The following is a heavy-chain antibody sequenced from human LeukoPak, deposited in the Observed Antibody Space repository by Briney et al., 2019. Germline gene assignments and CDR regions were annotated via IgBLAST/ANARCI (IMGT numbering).Heavy chain of an antibody. CDR3: ARLSCSGGSCRHY. CDR2: INPNSGGT. D-gene: IGHD2-15*01. V-gene: IGHV1-2*06. Sequence: GSSVKVSCKASGDTFTGYYMHWVRQAPGQGLEWMGRINPNSGGTNYAQKFQGRVTMTRDTSISTAYMELSRLRSDDTAVYYCARLSCSGGSCRHYWVQGTLVTVSS. CDR1: GDTFTGYY. J-gene: IGHJ4*02.